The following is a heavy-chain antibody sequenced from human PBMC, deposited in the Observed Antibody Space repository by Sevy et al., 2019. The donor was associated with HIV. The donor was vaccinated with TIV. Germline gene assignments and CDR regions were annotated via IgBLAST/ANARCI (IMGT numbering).Heavy chain of an antibody. V-gene: IGHV4-39*02. CDR1: GGSITSSNYY. Sequence: SETLSLTCSASGGSITSSNYYWGWIRQPPGKGLEWIGIVYYTGLTYYNPSLKSRVTISVDTSKNQFTLNLNSVTAADTAIYYCAREPGGYDYDYGMDVWGQGTTVTVSS. CDR2: VYYTGLT. J-gene: IGHJ6*02. CDR3: AREPGGYDYDYGMDV. D-gene: IGHD5-12*01.